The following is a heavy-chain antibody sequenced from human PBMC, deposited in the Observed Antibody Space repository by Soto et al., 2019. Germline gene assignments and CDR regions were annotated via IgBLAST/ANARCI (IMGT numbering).Heavy chain of an antibody. CDR1: GYSISTFY. CDR2: VYYTVST. CDR3: ARGRTVRNYADDSSDYFYFFDY. Sequence: SLTCTVSGYSISTFYWGWMRQSPGKELEWIGYVYYTVSTNYNPSLKSRVTISVDRSKNQFSLKLTSANAADTAVYYCARGRTVRNYADDSSDYFYFFDYWGQGTQVTSPQ. J-gene: IGHJ4*02. V-gene: IGHV4-59*01. D-gene: IGHD3-22*01.